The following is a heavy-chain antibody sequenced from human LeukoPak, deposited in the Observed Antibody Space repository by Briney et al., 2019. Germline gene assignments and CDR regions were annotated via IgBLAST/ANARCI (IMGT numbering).Heavy chain of an antibody. CDR1: GFTFSSYG. D-gene: IGHD3-22*01. Sequence: GGSLRLSCAASGFTFSSYGMHWVRKAPGKGLEWVAVISYDGSNKYYADSVKGRFTISRDNSKNTLYLQMNSLRAEDTAVYYCAKDRSYYDSSASDYWGQGTLVTVSS. V-gene: IGHV3-30*18. J-gene: IGHJ4*02. CDR3: AKDRSYYDSSASDY. CDR2: ISYDGSNK.